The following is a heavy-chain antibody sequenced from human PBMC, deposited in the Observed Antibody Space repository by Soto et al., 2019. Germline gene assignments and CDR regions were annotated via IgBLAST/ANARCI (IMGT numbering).Heavy chain of an antibody. Sequence: GGSLRLSCEASGFTFSSYEMNGVRQSPGKGLEWVSYISTSGSDIYYADSVRGRFTLSRDNAKNSLYLQLNSLRAEDTAIYYCARVPARITTEGHGEYGIDVWGQGTTVTVSS. V-gene: IGHV3-48*03. CDR3: ARVPARITTEGHGEYGIDV. J-gene: IGHJ6*02. D-gene: IGHD4-17*01. CDR1: GFTFSSYE. CDR2: ISTSGSDI.